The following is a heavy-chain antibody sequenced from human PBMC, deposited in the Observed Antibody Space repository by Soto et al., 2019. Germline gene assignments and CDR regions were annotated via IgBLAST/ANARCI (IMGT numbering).Heavy chain of an antibody. V-gene: IGHV1-46*01. J-gene: IGHJ6*02. Sequence: ASVKVSCKTSGYNFTSHYIHWVRQAPGQRLESMGIIYPRGGSTIYAQKFQGKVTMTRDTSTHTLYMELSSLRSEDTAVYYCARSRAAAPPRVGMDVWGQGTTVTVSS. CDR3: ARSRAAAPPRVGMDV. D-gene: IGHD6-13*01. CDR1: GYNFTSHY. CDR2: IYPRGGST.